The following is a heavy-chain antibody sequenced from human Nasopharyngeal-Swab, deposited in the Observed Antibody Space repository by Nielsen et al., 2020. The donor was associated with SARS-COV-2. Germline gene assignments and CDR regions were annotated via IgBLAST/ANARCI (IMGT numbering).Heavy chain of an antibody. CDR3: ARVPCSSTSCYVGGYGMDV. J-gene: IGHJ6*02. V-gene: IGHV3-53*01. D-gene: IGHD2-2*01. Sequence: GGSLRLSCAASGFTVSSNYMSWVRQAPGKGLEWASVIYSGGSTYYADSVKGRFTISRDNSKNTLYLQMNSLRAEDTAVYYCARVPCSSTSCYVGGYGMDVWGQGTTVTVSS. CDR1: GFTVSSNY. CDR2: IYSGGST.